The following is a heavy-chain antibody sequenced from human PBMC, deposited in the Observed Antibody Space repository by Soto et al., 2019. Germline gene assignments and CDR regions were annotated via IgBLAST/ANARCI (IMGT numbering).Heavy chain of an antibody. D-gene: IGHD3-22*01. V-gene: IGHV4-31*03. Sequence: SETLSLTCTVSGGSISSGGYYWSWIRQHPGKGLEWIGYIYYSGSTYHNPSLKSRVTISVDTSKNQFSLKLSSVTAADTAVYYCARATYYYDSSGYYYDYWGQGTLVTVSS. CDR1: GGSISSGGYY. CDR3: ARATYYYDSSGYYYDY. J-gene: IGHJ4*02. CDR2: IYYSGST.